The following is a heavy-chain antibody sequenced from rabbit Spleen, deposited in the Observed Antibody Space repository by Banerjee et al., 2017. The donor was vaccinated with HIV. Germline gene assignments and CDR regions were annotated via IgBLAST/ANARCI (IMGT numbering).Heavy chain of an antibody. V-gene: IGHV1S45*01. Sequence: QQQLVESGGGLVKPGPSLTLTCTASGFNISNSYWICWVRQAPGKGLEWIGCMDPVFGATYYASWPKGRFTISKTSSTTVTLQMTSLTAADTATYFCARDDALTHSYAFNLWGPGTLVTVS. CDR1: GFNISNSYW. CDR2: MDPVFGAT. D-gene: IGHD4-1*01. CDR3: ARDDALTHSYAFNL. J-gene: IGHJ4*01.